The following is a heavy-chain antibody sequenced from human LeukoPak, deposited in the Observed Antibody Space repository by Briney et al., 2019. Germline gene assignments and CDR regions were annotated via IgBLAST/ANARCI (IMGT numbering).Heavy chain of an antibody. J-gene: IGHJ4*02. CDR3: ARDYGSNWSYSDY. V-gene: IGHV3-30*01. Sequence: GGSLRLSCAASGFTFDDYAMHWVRPAPGKGLEWVAVISYDGSNKYYADSVKGRFTISRDNSKNTLYLQMNSLRAEDTAVYYCARDYGSNWSYSDYWGQGTLVTVSS. CDR1: GFTFDDYA. D-gene: IGHD1-26*01. CDR2: ISYDGSNK.